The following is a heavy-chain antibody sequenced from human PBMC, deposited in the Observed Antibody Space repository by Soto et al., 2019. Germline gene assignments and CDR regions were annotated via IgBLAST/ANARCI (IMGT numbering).Heavy chain of an antibody. CDR2: ISAYNGNT. V-gene: IGHV1-18*01. CDR3: ARDIEGYSYGSNFDY. J-gene: IGHJ4*02. Sequence: QVQLVQSGAEVKKPGASVKVSCKASGYTFTSYGISWVRQAPGQGLEWMGWISAYNGNTNYAQKLQGRVTMTTDTPTSTAYMELRSLRSDDTAVYYCARDIEGYSYGSNFDYWGQGPLVTVSS. CDR1: GYTFTSYG. D-gene: IGHD5-18*01.